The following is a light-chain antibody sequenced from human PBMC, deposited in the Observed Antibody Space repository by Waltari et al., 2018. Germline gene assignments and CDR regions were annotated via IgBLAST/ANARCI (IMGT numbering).Light chain of an antibody. J-gene: IGKJ1*01. Sequence: DVVMTQSPLSLAVILGQPASISCRSSQSLVSRNGSTYFNWFQQRPGQSPRRLLYKVSNRDSGVPDRFSGSGSGTDFTLRISRVEAEDVGVYYCMQGTHRPWTFGQGTKVEIK. CDR1: QSLVSRNGSTY. CDR2: KVS. V-gene: IGKV2-30*01. CDR3: MQGTHRPWT.